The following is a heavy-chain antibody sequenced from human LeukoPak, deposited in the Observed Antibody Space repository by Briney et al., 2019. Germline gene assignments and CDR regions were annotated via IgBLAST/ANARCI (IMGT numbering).Heavy chain of an antibody. CDR1: GGSIGSTSYY. CDR2: IYYSGST. Sequence: PSETLSPTCTVSGGSIGSTSYYWGWIRQPPGKGLEWIGSIYYSGSTYYNPSLKSRVTISVDTSKNQFSLELSSVTAADTAVYYCARDFVVVPAAMGRFYYYGMDVWGQGTTVTVSS. V-gene: IGHV4-39*07. J-gene: IGHJ6*02. CDR3: ARDFVVVPAAMGRFYYYGMDV. D-gene: IGHD2-2*01.